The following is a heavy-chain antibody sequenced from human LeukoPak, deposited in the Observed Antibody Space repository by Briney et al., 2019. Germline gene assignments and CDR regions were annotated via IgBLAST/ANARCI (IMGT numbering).Heavy chain of an antibody. V-gene: IGHV4-39*01. CDR2: IYYRGST. Sequence: GSLRLSCAASGFTFSDYYMSWIRQPPGKGLEWIGSIYYRGSTYYNPSLKSRVTISVDTSKNQFSLKLSSVTAADTAVYYCARQLLGYGDLDYWGQGTLVTVSS. J-gene: IGHJ4*02. CDR3: ARQLLGYGDLDY. CDR1: GFTFSDYY. D-gene: IGHD4-17*01.